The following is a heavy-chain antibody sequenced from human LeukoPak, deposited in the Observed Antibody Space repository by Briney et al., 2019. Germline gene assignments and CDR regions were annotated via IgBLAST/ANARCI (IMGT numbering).Heavy chain of an antibody. J-gene: IGHJ4*02. V-gene: IGHV3-30*04. CDR2: ISYVGNNE. Sequence: GGSLRLSCATSGFTFSTYTMHWVRQAPGKGLEWVAVISYVGNNEYYADSVKGRFTISRDNSKNTLYLQMNSLRAEDTAVYYCARESVAGTFDYWGQGALVTVSS. CDR3: ARESVAGTFDY. CDR1: GFTFSTYT. D-gene: IGHD6-19*01.